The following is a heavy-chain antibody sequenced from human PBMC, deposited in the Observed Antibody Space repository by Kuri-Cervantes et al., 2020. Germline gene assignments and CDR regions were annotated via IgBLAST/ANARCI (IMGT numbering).Heavy chain of an antibody. V-gene: IGHV3-30-3*01. CDR2: ISYDGSNK. D-gene: IGHD2-8*01. Sequence: GGSLRLSCAASGFTLSSYAMHWVRQAPGKGLEWVAVISYDGSNKYYADSVKGRFTISRDNSKNTLYLQMNSLRAEDTAVYYCAREGPPLYSDAFDIWGQGTMVTVSS. CDR1: GFTLSSYA. CDR3: AREGPPLYSDAFDI. J-gene: IGHJ3*02.